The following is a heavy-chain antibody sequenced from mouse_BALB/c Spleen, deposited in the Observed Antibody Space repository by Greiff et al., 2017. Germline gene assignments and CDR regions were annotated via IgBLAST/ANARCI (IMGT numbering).Heavy chain of an antibody. CDR2: ISYSGST. D-gene: IGHD1-1*01. CDR3: ARFDYYGSSYYAMDY. J-gene: IGHJ4*01. Sequence: EVQGVESGPGLVKPSQSLSLTCTVTGYSITSDYAWNWIRQFPGNKLEWMGYISYSGSTSYNPSLKSRISITRDTSKNQFFLQLNSVTTEDTATYYCARFDYYGSSYYAMDYWGQGTSVTVSS. CDR1: GYSITSDYA. V-gene: IGHV3-2*02.